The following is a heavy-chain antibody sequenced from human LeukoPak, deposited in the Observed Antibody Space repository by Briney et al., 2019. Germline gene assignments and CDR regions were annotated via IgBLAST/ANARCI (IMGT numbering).Heavy chain of an antibody. CDR2: IYTRGST. D-gene: IGHD4-17*01. J-gene: IGHJ4*02. Sequence: SQTLSLTCTVYGGSISSGSYYWSWIREPAGKGLEWLVRIYTRGSTNYNPSPKSRVTISVDTSKNQFSLKLSSVTAADTAVYYCAREPFTPYGDYDPSYLAYWGQGTQVTVSS. CDR3: AREPFTPYGDYDPSYLAY. V-gene: IGHV4-61*02. CDR1: GGSISSGSYY.